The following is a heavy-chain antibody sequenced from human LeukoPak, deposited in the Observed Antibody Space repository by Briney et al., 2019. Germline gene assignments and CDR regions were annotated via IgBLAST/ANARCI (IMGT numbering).Heavy chain of an antibody. D-gene: IGHD4-17*01. J-gene: IGHJ3*02. CDR1: GGTFNSHV. CDR2: IIPIFDTA. Sequence: SVKVSCKASGGTFNSHVINWVRQAPGQGLEWMGGIIPIFDTANYKQKFQGRVTITADKSTSTAYMELSSLRSEDTAVYYCARAMTTVTTDDAFDIWGQGTMVTVSS. V-gene: IGHV1-69*06. CDR3: ARAMTTVTTDDAFDI.